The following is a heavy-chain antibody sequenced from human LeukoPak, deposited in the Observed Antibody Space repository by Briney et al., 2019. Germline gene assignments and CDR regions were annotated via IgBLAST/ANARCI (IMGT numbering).Heavy chain of an antibody. CDR3: VTENWGSFDY. Sequence: GGSLRLSCAASGFTFRDYWMSWVRQAPGRGLEWVSYISSSGNSLDYADPVKGRFTISRDNAKTSLYLQMNSLRVEDTAIYYCVTENWGSFDYWGQGTMVTVSS. V-gene: IGHV3-11*01. CDR2: ISSSGNSL. J-gene: IGHJ3*01. D-gene: IGHD7-27*01. CDR1: GFTFRDYW.